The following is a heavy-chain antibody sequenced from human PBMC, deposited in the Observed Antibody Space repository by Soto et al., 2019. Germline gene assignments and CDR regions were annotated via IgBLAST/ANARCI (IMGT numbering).Heavy chain of an antibody. CDR1: GYTFTSYG. CDR3: ARDAGRGPTGYSSSWSDY. D-gene: IGHD6-13*01. V-gene: IGHV1-18*04. CDR2: ISAYNGNT. Sequence: GASVKVSCKASGYTFTSYGISWVRQAPGQGLEWMGWISAYNGNTNYAQKLQGRVTMTTDTSTSTAYMELRSLRSDDTAVYYCARDAGRGPTGYSSSWSDYWGQGTLVTVSS. J-gene: IGHJ4*02.